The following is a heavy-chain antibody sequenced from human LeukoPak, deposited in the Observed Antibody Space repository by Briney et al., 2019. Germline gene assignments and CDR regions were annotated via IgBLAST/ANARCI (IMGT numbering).Heavy chain of an antibody. CDR1: GYTFTNYY. V-gene: IGHV1-2*02. Sequence: EASVKVSCKASGYTFTNYYIHWVRQAPGQGLEWMGWINPNSGDTNYAQKFQGRVTMTRDTPISTAYMELSRLRSDDTAVYYCARDERYDSSGYPFDYWGQGTLVTVSS. D-gene: IGHD3-22*01. J-gene: IGHJ4*02. CDR3: ARDERYDSSGYPFDY. CDR2: INPNSGDT.